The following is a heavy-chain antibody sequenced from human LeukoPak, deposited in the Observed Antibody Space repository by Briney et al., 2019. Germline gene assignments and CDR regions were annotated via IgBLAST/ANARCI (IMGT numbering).Heavy chain of an antibody. D-gene: IGHD6-6*01. CDR1: GFTFSGFW. J-gene: IGHJ3*01. Sequence: GGSLRLSGAVSGFTFSGFWMSWSRQAPGKGLEWVASINSDGSEGYYADVVKGRFTISRDNAKNSLYLQINSLRAEDTAVYYCARSSYSSSSSVWGQGTMVTVSS. CDR2: INSDGSEG. V-gene: IGHV3-7*03. CDR3: ARSSYSSSSSV.